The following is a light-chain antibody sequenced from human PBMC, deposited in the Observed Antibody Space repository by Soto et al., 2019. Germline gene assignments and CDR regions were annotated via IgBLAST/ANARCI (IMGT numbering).Light chain of an antibody. Sequence: QSVLTQPPSVSGAPGQRVTISCTGSSSNIGAGYDVHWYQQLPGTAPKLLIYGNSNRPSGVPDRFSGSKSGTSASLAITGLQAEDEADYYGQSYDSSLSGSWGVFGTGTKVTVL. CDR1: SSNIGAGYD. J-gene: IGLJ1*01. CDR2: GNS. CDR3: QSYDSSLSGSWGV. V-gene: IGLV1-40*01.